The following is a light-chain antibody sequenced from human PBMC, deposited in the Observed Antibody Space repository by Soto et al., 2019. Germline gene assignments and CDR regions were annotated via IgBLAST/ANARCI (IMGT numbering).Light chain of an antibody. CDR3: QQYNNWPPIT. CDR2: GAS. CDR1: QSVRSN. V-gene: IGKV3-15*01. J-gene: IGKJ5*01. Sequence: VMTQSPAILSLTAGERVTLSCRASQSVRSNLAWYQQKPGQSPRLLIYGASTRATGIPARFSGSGSGTEFTLTISSLQSADFAFYYCQQYNNWPPITFGQGTRLEIK.